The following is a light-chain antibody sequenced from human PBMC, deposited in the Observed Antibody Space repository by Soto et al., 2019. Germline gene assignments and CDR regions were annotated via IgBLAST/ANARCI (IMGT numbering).Light chain of an antibody. CDR1: QSISSH. V-gene: IGKV1-39*01. CDR3: QQSYSTHLT. J-gene: IGKJ1*01. Sequence: DIQMTQSPSSLSASVRDRVSITCRASQSISSHLNWYQQKPGKAPRLLIYAASSWQIGVPSRFSGSGSGTDFTLTISSLQPEDFATYYCQQSYSTHLTFGQGTKVEIK. CDR2: AAS.